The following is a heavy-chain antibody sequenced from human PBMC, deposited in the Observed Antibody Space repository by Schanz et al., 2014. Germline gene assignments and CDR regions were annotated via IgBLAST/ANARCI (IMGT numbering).Heavy chain of an antibody. CDR2: INLSGGST. CDR3: ARGRGLYDY. V-gene: IGHV1-46*01. J-gene: IGHJ4*02. D-gene: IGHD3-10*01. CDR1: GYTFTSYS. Sequence: QVQLVQSGAEVKKPGASVKVSCKASGYTFTSYSMHWVRQAPGQGLEWMGIINLSGGSTNNAQRFQRIVSIPAATSTNTAYMQLSRLTSEDTAVHCCARGRGLYDYWGQGTLVTVSS.